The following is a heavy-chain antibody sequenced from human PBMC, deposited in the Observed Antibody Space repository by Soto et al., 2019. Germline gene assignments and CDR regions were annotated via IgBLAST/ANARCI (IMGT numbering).Heavy chain of an antibody. CDR3: ARTQRVELTPNYYYGMDV. V-gene: IGHV1-2*04. CDR2: INPNSGGT. Sequence: ASVKVSCKASGYTFTGYYMHWVRQAPGQGLEWMGWINPNSGGTNYAQKFQGWVTMTRDTSISTAYMELSRLRSDDTAVYYCARTQRVELTPNYYYGMDVWGQGTTVTVSS. J-gene: IGHJ6*02. D-gene: IGHD1-7*01. CDR1: GYTFTGYY.